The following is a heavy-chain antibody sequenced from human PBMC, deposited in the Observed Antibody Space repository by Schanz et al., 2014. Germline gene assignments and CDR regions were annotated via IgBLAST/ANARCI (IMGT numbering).Heavy chain of an antibody. V-gene: IGHV1-3*04. D-gene: IGHD6-19*01. J-gene: IGHJ4*02. CDR1: GYTFTDYP. Sequence: QVQLVQSGAEVKKPGASVKVSCKTSGYTFTDYPINWVRQAPGRRLEWMGWINTASGNTRYSEAFQGRVTMTRDTAATTAYMELRSLRSDDTAVYYCARGGYSSGWYDRDIAHFDYWGQGTLVTVSS. CDR2: INTASGNT. CDR3: ARGGYSSGWYDRDIAHFDY.